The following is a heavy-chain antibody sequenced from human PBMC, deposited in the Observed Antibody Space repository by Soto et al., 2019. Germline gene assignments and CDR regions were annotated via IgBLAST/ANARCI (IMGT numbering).Heavy chain of an antibody. D-gene: IGHD3-3*01. CDR2: IYWDGDK. J-gene: IGHJ5*02. CDR1: GFSLSTSGAA. Sequence: QINLIESGPTLVNPTQTLTLTCTFSGFSLSTSGAAVGWVRQPPGRALEWLALIYWDGDKRYNASLGNRLTNPKDTSMNQVVLTLTNVDPADTATYYCAHRATMTIFGLIIDNGIWFDPWGQGTRVIVSS. V-gene: IGHV2-5*02. CDR3: AHRATMTIFGLIIDNGIWFDP.